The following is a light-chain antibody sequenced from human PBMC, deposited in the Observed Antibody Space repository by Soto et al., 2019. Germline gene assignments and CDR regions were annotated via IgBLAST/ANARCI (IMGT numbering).Light chain of an antibody. CDR2: AAS. CDR1: QTISSY. Sequence: DIHMTQSPSSLSASVGDRVTITCRASQTISSYLNWYHQKPGKAPDLLIYAASTLQSGVPSRLSGSASGTDFTLTISSLQPEDFATYYCQQSHSAPFTFGQGTKLKIK. J-gene: IGKJ2*01. CDR3: QQSHSAPFT. V-gene: IGKV1-39*01.